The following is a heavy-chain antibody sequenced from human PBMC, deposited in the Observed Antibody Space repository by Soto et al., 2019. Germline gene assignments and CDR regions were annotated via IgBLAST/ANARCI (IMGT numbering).Heavy chain of an antibody. CDR1: GYTFNSYD. J-gene: IGHJ4*02. CDR3: ARDLPPQDY. V-gene: IGHV1-18*01. CDR2: MNAGNGNT. Sequence: ASVKVSCKASGYTFNSYDINWVRQDTGQRLEWMGWMNAGNGNTGYAQKLQGRVTMTTDTSTSTAYMELRSLRSDDTAVYYCARDLPPQDYWGQGTLVTVSS.